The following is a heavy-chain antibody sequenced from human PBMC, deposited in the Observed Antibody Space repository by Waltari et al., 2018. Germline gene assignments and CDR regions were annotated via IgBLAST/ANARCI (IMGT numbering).Heavy chain of an antibody. V-gene: IGHV3-30*02. CDR3: ARSKDLGYDY. CDR1: GFTFSSYG. D-gene: IGHD2-15*01. J-gene: IGHJ4*02. CDR2: IRYDGSNK. Sequence: QVQLVESGGGVVQPGGSLRLSCAASGFTFSSYGMQWVRQAPGKGLGWVAFIRYDGSNKYYADSVKGRFTISRDNSKNTLYLQMNSLRAEDTAVYYCARSKDLGYDYWGQGTLVTVSS.